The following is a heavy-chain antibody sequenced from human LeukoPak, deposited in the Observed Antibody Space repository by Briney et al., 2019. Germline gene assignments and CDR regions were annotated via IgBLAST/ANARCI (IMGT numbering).Heavy chain of an antibody. D-gene: IGHD3-10*01. CDR3: ARRGLTLRTWYFDL. J-gene: IGHJ2*01. CDR1: GYSVSSGYF. Sequence: PSETLSLTCAVSGYSVSSGYFWGWIRQSPGKGLEWIGSTTHRGSTYHNPPLMRRVTISLDSSKNQLSLKLRSVTAADTAIYYCARRGLTLRTWYFDLWGRGTLVTVSS. CDR2: TTHRGST. V-gene: IGHV4-38-2*01.